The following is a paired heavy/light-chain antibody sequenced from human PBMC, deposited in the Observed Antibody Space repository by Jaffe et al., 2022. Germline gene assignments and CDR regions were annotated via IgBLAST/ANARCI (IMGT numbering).Light chain of an antibody. CDR1: QSISTW. V-gene: IGKV1-5*03. CDR2: KAS. Sequence: DIQMTQSPSTLSASVGDRVTITCRASQSISTWLAWFQQKPGKAPKLLIYKASSLESGVPSRFSGSGSGTEFTLTISSLQPDDFATYYCQQYYTYSTFGQGTKLEIK. J-gene: IGKJ2*01. CDR3: QQYYTYST.
Heavy chain of an antibody. CDR2: ISHSGTT. Sequence: QVQLQESGPGLVKPSETLSLTCAVSGYSISSGYYWGWIRQPPGKGLEWIVSISHSGTTFYNPSLKSRVTISVDTSNNQFSLKLASVTPADTAVYYCARGGMYYASGTYYELLDDTWGQGTLVTVSS. J-gene: IGHJ5*02. CDR1: GYSISSGYY. CDR3: ARGGMYYASGTYYELLDDT. D-gene: IGHD3-10*01. V-gene: IGHV4-38-2*01.